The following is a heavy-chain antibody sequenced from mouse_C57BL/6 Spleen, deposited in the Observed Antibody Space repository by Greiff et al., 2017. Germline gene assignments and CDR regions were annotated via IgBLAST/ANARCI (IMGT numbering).Heavy chain of an antibody. D-gene: IGHD1-1*01. CDR2: IHPNSGST. J-gene: IGHJ1*03. CDR3: PITTVVYWYFDV. Sequence: QVQLQQPGAELVKPGASVKLSCKASGYTFTSYWMHWVKQRPGQGLEWIGMIHPNSGSTNYNEKFKSKATLTVDKSSSTAYMQLSSLTSEDSAVYYCPITTVVYWYFDVWGTGTTVNVSS. V-gene: IGHV1-64*01. CDR1: GYTFTSYW.